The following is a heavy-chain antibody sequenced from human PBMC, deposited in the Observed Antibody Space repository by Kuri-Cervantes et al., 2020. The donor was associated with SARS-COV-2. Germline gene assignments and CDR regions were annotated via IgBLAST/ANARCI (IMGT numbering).Heavy chain of an antibody. V-gene: IGHV3-23*01. D-gene: IGHD1-26*01. CDR2: ISGSGGST. Sequence: GESLKISCAASGFTFSSYAMSWVRQAPGKGLEWVSAISGSGGSTYYADSVKGRFTISRDNSKNRLYLQMTSLRTEDTAVYYCARAEYSGTYLGWEYFQHWGQGTLVTVSS. J-gene: IGHJ1*01. CDR1: GFTFSSYA. CDR3: ARAEYSGTYLGWEYFQH.